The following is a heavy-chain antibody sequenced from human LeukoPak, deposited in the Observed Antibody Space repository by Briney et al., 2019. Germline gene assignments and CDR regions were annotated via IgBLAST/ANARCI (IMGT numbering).Heavy chain of an antibody. CDR3: ARDQGPAAGTSYNWFDP. CDR2: INPSGGST. Sequence: ASLKVSCKASGYSFTSQYMHWVRQAPGQGLEWMGIINPSGGSTSYAHKSQGRITITRDTSTSTVYMELTSIKSEDTAVYYCARDQGPAAGTSYNWFDPWGQGTLVTVSS. D-gene: IGHD6-25*01. J-gene: IGHJ5*02. V-gene: IGHV1-46*01. CDR1: GYSFTSQY.